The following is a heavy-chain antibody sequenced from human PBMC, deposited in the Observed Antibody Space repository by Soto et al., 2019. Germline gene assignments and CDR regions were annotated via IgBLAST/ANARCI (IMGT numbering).Heavy chain of an antibody. D-gene: IGHD6-19*01. V-gene: IGHV4-30-2*01. CDR1: GGSLSSGGYS. CDR3: ARAGGLGAVAADY. CDR2: IYHSGST. Sequence: QLQLQESGSGLVKPSQTLSLTCAVSGGSLSSGGYSWSWIRQPPGKGLEWIGYIYHSGSTYYNPSLKSRVTISVDRSKNQFSLKLSSVTAADTAVYYCARAGGLGAVAADYWGQGTLVTVSS. J-gene: IGHJ4*02.